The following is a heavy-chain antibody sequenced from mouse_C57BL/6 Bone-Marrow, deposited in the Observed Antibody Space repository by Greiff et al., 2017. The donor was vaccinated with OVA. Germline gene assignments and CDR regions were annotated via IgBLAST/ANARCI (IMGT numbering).Heavy chain of an antibody. Sequence: EVHLVESGGGLVQPGGSLKLSCAASGFTFSDYGMAWVRQAPRKGPEWVAFISNLAYSIYYADTVTGRFTISRENAKNTLYLEMSSLRSEDTAMYYCARPAQATGYAMDYWGQGTSVTVSS. V-gene: IGHV5-15*01. CDR3: ARPAQATGYAMDY. CDR1: GFTFSDYG. D-gene: IGHD3-2*02. J-gene: IGHJ4*01. CDR2: ISNLAYSI.